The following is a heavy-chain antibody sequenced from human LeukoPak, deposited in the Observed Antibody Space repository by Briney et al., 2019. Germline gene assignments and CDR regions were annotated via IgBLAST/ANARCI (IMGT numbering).Heavy chain of an antibody. J-gene: IGHJ4*02. D-gene: IGHD4-17*01. CDR3: ARVGPTVTNYFDY. Sequence: GGSLRLSCAASGFTFSSYEMNWVRQAPGKGLEWVSYISSSGRTKYYADSVKGRFTISRDNAKNSLYLQMNSLRAEDTAVYYCARVGPTVTNYFDYWGQGTLVTVSS. V-gene: IGHV3-48*03. CDR2: ISSSGRTK. CDR1: GFTFSSYE.